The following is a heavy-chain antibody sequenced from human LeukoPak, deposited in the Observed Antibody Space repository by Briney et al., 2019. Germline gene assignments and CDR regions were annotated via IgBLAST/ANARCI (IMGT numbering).Heavy chain of an antibody. D-gene: IGHD6-19*01. CDR2: IYYNEST. Sequence: SETLSLTCTVSGGSISTYYWSWIRQPVGKGLEWIGYIYYNESTNYNPSVKSRVTISADTSKNQFSRKLRSVTAADTAVYYCARGRWLVNYWGRETLVTVSS. J-gene: IGHJ4*02. CDR3: ARGRWLVNY. V-gene: IGHV4-59*01. CDR1: GGSISTYY.